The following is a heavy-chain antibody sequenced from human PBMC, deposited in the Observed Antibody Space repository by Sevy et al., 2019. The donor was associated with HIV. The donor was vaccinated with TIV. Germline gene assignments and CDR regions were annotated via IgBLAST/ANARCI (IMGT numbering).Heavy chain of an antibody. J-gene: IGHJ6*02. CDR1: GFIFSTYT. CDR3: AKGDRTFYGLDL. Sequence: GSLRLSCAASGFIFSTYTMTWVRQAPGKGLEWVSGISGSGGSTYYADSLKGRFTIFRDNSKNTVYLQMNSLRAEDTAVYYCAKGDRTFYGLDLWGQGTTVTVSS. CDR2: ISGSGGST. V-gene: IGHV3-23*01. D-gene: IGHD2-15*01.